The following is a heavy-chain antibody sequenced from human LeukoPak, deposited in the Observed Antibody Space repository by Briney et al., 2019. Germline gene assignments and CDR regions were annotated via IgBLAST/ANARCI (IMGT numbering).Heavy chain of an antibody. CDR2: ISSSGDTI. D-gene: IGHD4-17*01. CDR3: ARGGDYLYFQH. CDR1: GFTFSSYS. Sequence: PGGSLRLSCTASGFTFSSYSMNWVRQAPGKGLEWVSYISSSGDTISYADSVKGRFTISRDNAKSSLYLQMDSLRAEDTAAYYCARGGDYLYFQHWGQGTLVTVSS. V-gene: IGHV3-48*04. J-gene: IGHJ1*01.